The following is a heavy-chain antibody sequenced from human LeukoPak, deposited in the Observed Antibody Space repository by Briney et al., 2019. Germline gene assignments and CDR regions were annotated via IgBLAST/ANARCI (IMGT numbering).Heavy chain of an antibody. Sequence: GSLRLSCAASAFSFSDYYMSWIRQPPGKGLEWIGEINHSGSTNYNPSLKSRVTISVDTSKNQFSLKLSSVTAADTAVYYCARIVSTVNYYYYGMDVWGQGTTVTVSS. D-gene: IGHD4-17*01. CDR2: INHSGST. J-gene: IGHJ6*02. V-gene: IGHV4-34*01. CDR1: AFSFSDYY. CDR3: ARIVSTVNYYYYGMDV.